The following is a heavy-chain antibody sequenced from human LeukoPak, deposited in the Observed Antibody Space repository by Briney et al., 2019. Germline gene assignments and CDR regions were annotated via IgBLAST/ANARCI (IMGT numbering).Heavy chain of an antibody. CDR3: ASPAGYYYDSSGYNRYDY. CDR2: INPNSGGT. D-gene: IGHD3-22*01. J-gene: IGHJ4*02. Sequence: ASVKVSCKASGYTFTSYGISWVRQAPGQGLEWMGWINPNSGGTNYAQKFQGRVTMTRDTSISTAYMELSRLRSDDTAVYYCASPAGYYYDSSGYNRYDYWGQGTLVTVSS. V-gene: IGHV1-2*02. CDR1: GYTFTSYG.